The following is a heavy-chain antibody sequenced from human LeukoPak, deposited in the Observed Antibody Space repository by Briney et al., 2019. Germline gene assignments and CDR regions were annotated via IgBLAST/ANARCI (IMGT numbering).Heavy chain of an antibody. CDR3: ARDWSHRCFDY. CDR2: IYSDDGGGST. CDR1: GFTVRNNY. J-gene: IGHJ4*02. D-gene: IGHD3-3*01. V-gene: IGHV3-53*01. Sequence: SGGSLRLSCAASGFTVRNNYMSWVRQALGTGLEWVSVIYSDDGGGSTHYADSVKGRFTISRDNSKNTLYLQMNSLRAEDTAVYYCARDWSHRCFDYWGQGTLVTVSS.